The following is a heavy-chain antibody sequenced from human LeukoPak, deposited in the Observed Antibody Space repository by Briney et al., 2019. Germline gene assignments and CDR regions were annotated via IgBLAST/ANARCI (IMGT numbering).Heavy chain of an antibody. CDR1: GYTFTSYG. CDR2: ISAYNGNT. Sequence: GASVTVSCTASGYTFTSYGISWVRQAPGQGLEWMGWISAYNGNTNYAQKLQGRVTITTDTSTSTAYMELRSLRSDDTAVYYCARGIAVAGLYYYGMDVWGQGTTVTVSS. J-gene: IGHJ6*02. CDR3: ARGIAVAGLYYYGMDV. D-gene: IGHD6-19*01. V-gene: IGHV1-18*01.